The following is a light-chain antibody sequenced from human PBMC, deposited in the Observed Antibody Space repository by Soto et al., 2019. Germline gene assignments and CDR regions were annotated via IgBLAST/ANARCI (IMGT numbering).Light chain of an antibody. J-gene: IGLJ1*01. V-gene: IGLV2-14*01. CDR3: SSYTSSSTPLYV. CDR2: DVS. Sequence: QSVLTQPASVSGSPGQSITISCTGTSSDVGGYNYFSWYQQHPGKAPKLMIYDVSNRPSVVSNRFSGSKSGNTASLTISGLQAEDEADYYCSSYTSSSTPLYVFGTGTKVTVL. CDR1: SSDVGGYNY.